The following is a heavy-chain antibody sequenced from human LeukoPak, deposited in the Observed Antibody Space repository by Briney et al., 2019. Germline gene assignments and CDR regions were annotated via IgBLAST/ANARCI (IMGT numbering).Heavy chain of an antibody. D-gene: IGHD3-3*01. CDR2: INPNSGGT. CDR1: GYTFTGYY. Sequence: ASVKASCKASGYTFTGYYMHWVRQAPGQGLEWMGWINPNSGGTNYAQKFQGRVTMTRDTSISTAYMEMSSLTSDDTAVYYCARGPLSLRFLEWLRPYYFDYWGQGTLVTVSS. V-gene: IGHV1-2*02. CDR3: ARGPLSLRFLEWLRPYYFDY. J-gene: IGHJ4*02.